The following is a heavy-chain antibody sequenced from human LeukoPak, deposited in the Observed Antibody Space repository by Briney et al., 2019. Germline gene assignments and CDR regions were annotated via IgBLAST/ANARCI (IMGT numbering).Heavy chain of an antibody. Sequence: GGSLRLSCAASGFTFSSYEMNWVRQAPGKGLEWVSYISSSGYTIYYADSVKGRFTIPRDNARNSLYLQMNSLRTEDTALYYCAREGSYYFDTGTYWGYFDYWGQGALVTVSS. D-gene: IGHD3-22*01. CDR2: ISSSGYTI. CDR3: AREGSYYFDTGTYWGYFDY. CDR1: GFTFSSYE. V-gene: IGHV3-48*03. J-gene: IGHJ4*02.